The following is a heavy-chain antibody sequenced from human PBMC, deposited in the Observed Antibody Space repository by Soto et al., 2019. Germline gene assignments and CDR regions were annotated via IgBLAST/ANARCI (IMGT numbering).Heavy chain of an antibody. J-gene: IGHJ6*02. CDR1: GDSVSSNSAA. CDR3: ETVSSGWYYYYYGMDV. D-gene: IGHD6-19*01. V-gene: IGHV6-1*01. CDR2: TYYRSKWYN. Sequence: SHTLSLTCAISGDSVSSNSAAWNWIMQSPSRGLEWLGRTYYRSKWYNDYAVSVKSQITINPDTSKNQFSLQLNSVTPEDTAVNHCETVSSGWYYYYYGMDVWGPGTTATVSS.